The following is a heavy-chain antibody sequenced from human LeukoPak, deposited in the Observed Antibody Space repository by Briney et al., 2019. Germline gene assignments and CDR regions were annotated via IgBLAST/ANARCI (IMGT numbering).Heavy chain of an antibody. D-gene: IGHD6-19*01. J-gene: IGHJ4*02. CDR2: IYPGDSDT. Sequence: GESLKISCKGSGYTFTNYWIGWVRQMPGKGLECMGIIYPGDSDTRYSPSLQGQVTISADKSISTAYLQWSSLKASDTAMYYCVRTDTSGWYYFDYWGQGTLVTVSS. V-gene: IGHV5-51*01. CDR1: GYTFTNYW. CDR3: VRTDTSGWYYFDY.